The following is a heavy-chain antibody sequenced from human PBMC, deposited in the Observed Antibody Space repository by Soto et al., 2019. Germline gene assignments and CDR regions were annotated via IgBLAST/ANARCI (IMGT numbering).Heavy chain of an antibody. D-gene: IGHD6-19*01. Sequence: GGSLRLSCAASGFTFSSYGMHWVRQAPGKGLEWVAVIWYDGSNKYYADSVKGRFTISRDNSKNTLYLQMNSLRAEDTAVYYCARDAVAGTQYFDYWGQGTLVTVSS. CDR2: IWYDGSNK. CDR1: GFTFSSYG. V-gene: IGHV3-33*01. CDR3: ARDAVAGTQYFDY. J-gene: IGHJ4*02.